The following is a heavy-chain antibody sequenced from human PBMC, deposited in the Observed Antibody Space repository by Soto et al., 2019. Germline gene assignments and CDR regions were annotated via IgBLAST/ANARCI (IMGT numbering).Heavy chain of an antibody. V-gene: IGHV4-30-4*01. Sequence: PSETLSLTCTVSGGTIKTSDFYWSCIRQPLGKALEWVGSTHNSGNTYSNPSLKTRVTMSLDTAKNQFSLKLTSVTAADTAVYYGPRSPLNFYETGGNEYRRNGFDSGGQGTRVIVPS. CDR1: GGTIKTSDFY. CDR3: PRSPLNFYETGGNEYRRNGFDS. D-gene: IGHD2-8*02. J-gene: IGHJ5*01. CDR2: THNSGNT.